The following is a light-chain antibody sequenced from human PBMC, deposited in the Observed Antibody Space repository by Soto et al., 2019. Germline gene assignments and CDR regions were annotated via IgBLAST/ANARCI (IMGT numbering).Light chain of an antibody. V-gene: IGKV3-20*01. CDR1: QSVSSSY. Sequence: EIVLTQSPGTLSLSPGERATPSCRASQSVSSSYLAWYQQKPGQAPRLLIYGASSRATGIPDRFSGSGSGTDFTLTISRLEPEDFAVYYCQQYGSSPLTFGVGTKVEIK. CDR3: QQYGSSPLT. CDR2: GAS. J-gene: IGKJ4*01.